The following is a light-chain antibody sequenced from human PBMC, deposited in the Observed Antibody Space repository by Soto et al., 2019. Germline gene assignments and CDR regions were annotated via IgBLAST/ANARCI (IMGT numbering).Light chain of an antibody. CDR1: QSVRSN. Sequence: EIVMTQSPATLSVSPGERVTLSCRASQSVRSNLAWYQQKPGQVPRVLIYGASTRAIGIPDRFSGSGSGTEFTLTISSLQSEDFAVYYCQHYKTLWGLGGGTKVEIK. V-gene: IGKV3-15*01. J-gene: IGKJ4*01. CDR2: GAS. CDR3: QHYKTLWG.